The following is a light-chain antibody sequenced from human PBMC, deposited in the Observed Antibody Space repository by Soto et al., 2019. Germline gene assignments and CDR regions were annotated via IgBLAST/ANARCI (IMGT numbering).Light chain of an antibody. CDR1: QDIRNY. CDR2: VAS. CDR3: QKYNSAPA. Sequence: DIQMTQSPSSLSASVGDRVTITCRASQDIRNYLAWYQQKPGKVPKLLISVASTLQSGVPSRFSGSGSGTDFTRTINSLQPEDVATYYCQKYNSAPAFGQGTKVEIK. J-gene: IGKJ1*01. V-gene: IGKV1-27*01.